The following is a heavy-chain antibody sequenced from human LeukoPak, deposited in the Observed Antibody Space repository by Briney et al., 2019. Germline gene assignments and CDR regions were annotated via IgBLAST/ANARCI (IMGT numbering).Heavy chain of an antibody. V-gene: IGHV4-34*01. Sequence: SESLSLTCAVYGGSFSGYYWSWIRQPPGKGLEWIGEINHRGSTNYNPSLKSRVTISVDTSKNQFSLKLSSVTAADTAVYYCARGGPNYGGNSLFFPWFDPWGQGTLVTVSS. CDR3: ARGGPNYGGNSLFFPWFDP. CDR2: INHRGST. J-gene: IGHJ5*02. D-gene: IGHD4-23*01. CDR1: GGSFSGYY.